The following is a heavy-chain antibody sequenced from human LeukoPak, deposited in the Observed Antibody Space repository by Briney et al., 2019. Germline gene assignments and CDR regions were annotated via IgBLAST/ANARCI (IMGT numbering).Heavy chain of an antibody. CDR2: ISDTGKT. V-gene: IGHV4-59*01. Sequence: SETLSLTCNVSGASLSSYYWGWIRQSPGKGLEWLGYISDTGKTDYNPSLKSRGTLSLDMSKNQFSLKLSSVTAADTAVYYCARVQAYGGKGYFDYWGQGTLVTVSS. CDR3: ARVQAYGGKGYFDY. D-gene: IGHD4-23*01. J-gene: IGHJ4*02. CDR1: GASLSSYY.